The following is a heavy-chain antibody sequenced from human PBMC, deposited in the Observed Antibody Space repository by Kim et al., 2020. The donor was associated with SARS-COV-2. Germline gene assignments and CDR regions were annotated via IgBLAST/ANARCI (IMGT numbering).Heavy chain of an antibody. D-gene: IGHD2-2*01. J-gene: IGHJ5*02. CDR3: APESRQNWFDP. V-gene: IGHV3-74*01. Sequence: GGSLRLSCAASGFTFSSYWMHWVRQAPGKGLVWVSRINSDGSSTSYADSVKDRFTISRDNAKNTLYLQMNSLRAEDTAVYYCAPESRQNWFDPWGQGTLATVSS. CDR1: GFTFSSYW. CDR2: INSDGSST.